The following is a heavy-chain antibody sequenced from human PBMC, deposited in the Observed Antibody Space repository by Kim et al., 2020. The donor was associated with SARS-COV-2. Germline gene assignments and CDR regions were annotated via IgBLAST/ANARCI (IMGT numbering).Heavy chain of an antibody. J-gene: IGHJ4*02. CDR3: AKDFAYYDLFGFFDY. D-gene: IGHD3-9*01. Sequence: ADSVKGRFTISRDNSKNTLFLHMNSLRAEDTAVYFCAKDFAYYDLFGFFDYWGQGTRVTVSA. V-gene: IGHV3-23*01.